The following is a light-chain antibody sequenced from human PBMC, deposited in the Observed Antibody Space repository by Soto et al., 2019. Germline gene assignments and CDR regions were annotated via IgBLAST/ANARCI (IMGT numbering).Light chain of an antibody. CDR2: EVS. CDR1: SSDIGAYNS. Sequence: QSALTQPASVSGSPGQSITISCTGTSSDIGAYNSVSWYQQHPGKAPKLMIYEVSNRPSGVSNRFSASKSGNTASLTISGLQAEDEADYYCSSRTTSNPYVFGTGTKPHRP. CDR3: SSRTTSNPYV. V-gene: IGLV2-14*01. J-gene: IGLJ1*01.